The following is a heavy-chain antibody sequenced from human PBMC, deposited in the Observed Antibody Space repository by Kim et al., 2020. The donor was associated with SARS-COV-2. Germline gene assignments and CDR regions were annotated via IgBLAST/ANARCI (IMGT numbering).Heavy chain of an antibody. D-gene: IGHD2-2*01. V-gene: IGHV4-59*01. CDR2: IYYSGSI. CDR1: GGSISSYY. CDR3: ARVALGYCSSTSCHKGFDP. J-gene: IGHJ5*02. Sequence: SETLSLTCTVSGGSISSYYWSWIRQPPGKGLEWIGYIYYSGSINYNPSLKSRVTISVDTSKNQFSLKLSSVTAADTAVYYCARVALGYCSSTSCHKGFDPWGQGTLVTVSS.